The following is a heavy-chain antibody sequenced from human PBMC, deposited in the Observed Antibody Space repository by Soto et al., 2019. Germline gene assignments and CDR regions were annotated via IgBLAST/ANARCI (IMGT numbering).Heavy chain of an antibody. Sequence: QLQLQESGPGLVKPSETLSLTCTVSGGSISSSSYYWGWIGQPPGKGLEWTGSIYYSGSTYYNPSLKSRVTISVDTSRNQFSLKLSSVTAADTAVYYCARHPDVGHIAAPGGGLWFDPWGQGTLVTVSS. CDR1: GGSISSSSYY. V-gene: IGHV4-39*01. CDR3: ARHPDVGHIAAPGGGLWFDP. CDR2: IYYSGST. D-gene: IGHD6-25*01. J-gene: IGHJ5*02.